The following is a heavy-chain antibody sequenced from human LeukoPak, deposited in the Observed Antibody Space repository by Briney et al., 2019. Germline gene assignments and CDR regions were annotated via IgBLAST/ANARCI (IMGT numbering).Heavy chain of an antibody. CDR1: GGAISSSSYY. D-gene: IGHD4-11*01. Sequence: KPSETLSLTCTVSGGAISSSSYYWGWIRQPPGKGLEWVGGIYYSGSTYYNPSLESRVTISVDTSKNQFSLKLSSVTAADTAVYYCASTVTTLVYRFLTRGYWGQGTLVTVSS. CDR2: IYYSGST. J-gene: IGHJ4*02. V-gene: IGHV4-39*01. CDR3: ASTVTTLVYRFLTRGY.